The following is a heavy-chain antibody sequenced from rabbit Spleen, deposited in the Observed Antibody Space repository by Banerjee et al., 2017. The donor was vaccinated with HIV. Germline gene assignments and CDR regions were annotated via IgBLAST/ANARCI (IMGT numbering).Heavy chain of an antibody. Sequence: QEHLKESGGGLVQPGGSLKLSCTASGFTLSSYYMNWVRQAPGKGLEWIACIDVIKSGNTYYASWAKGRFTISKTSSTTVTLQMTSLTAADTATYFCTRDAAGREDFNLWGPGTLVTVS. CDR2: IDVIKSGNT. CDR3: TRDAAGREDFNL. J-gene: IGHJ4*01. V-gene: IGHV1S45*01. D-gene: IGHD4-2*01. CDR1: GFTLSSYYM.